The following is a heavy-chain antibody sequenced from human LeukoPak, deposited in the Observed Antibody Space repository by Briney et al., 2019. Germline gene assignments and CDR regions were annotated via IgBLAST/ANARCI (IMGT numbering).Heavy chain of an antibody. Sequence: EASVKVSCKASGYTFTSYYMHWVRQAPGQGLECMGIINPSGGSTSYAQKFQGRVTMTRDMSTSTVYMELSSLRSEDTAVYYCARDQVAVTPDDWYFDLWGRGTLVTVSS. J-gene: IGHJ2*01. V-gene: IGHV1-46*01. CDR2: INPSGGST. CDR3: ARDQVAVTPDDWYFDL. D-gene: IGHD2-15*01. CDR1: GYTFTSYY.